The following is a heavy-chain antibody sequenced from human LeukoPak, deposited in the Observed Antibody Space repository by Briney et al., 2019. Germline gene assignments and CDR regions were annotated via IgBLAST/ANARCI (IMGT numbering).Heavy chain of an antibody. CDR1: GGSISSSSYY. CDR2: IYYSGST. D-gene: IGHD5-18*01. Sequence: PSETLSLTCTVSGGSISSSSYYWGWIRQPPGKGLEWIGSIYYSGSTYYSPSLKSRVTISVDTSKNQFSLKLSSVTAADTAVYYCASPVDTAMVYPGTWGQGTLVTVSS. V-gene: IGHV4-39*07. J-gene: IGHJ4*02. CDR3: ASPVDTAMVYPGT.